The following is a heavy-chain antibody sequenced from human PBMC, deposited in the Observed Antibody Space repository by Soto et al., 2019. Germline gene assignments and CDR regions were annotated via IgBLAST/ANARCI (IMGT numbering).Heavy chain of an antibody. D-gene: IGHD2-15*01. V-gene: IGHV1-46*01. Sequence: QVQLVQSGAEVKKPGASVKVSCKASGYTFTSYYMHWVRQAPGQGLEWMGIINPSGGSTSYAQKFQVRVTMTRDTSTSTVYMELSSLRSEDTAVYYCARDLTVVAARSYYYYGMDVWGQGTTVTVSS. CDR3: ARDLTVVAARSYYYYGMDV. CDR1: GYTFTSYY. CDR2: INPSGGST. J-gene: IGHJ6*02.